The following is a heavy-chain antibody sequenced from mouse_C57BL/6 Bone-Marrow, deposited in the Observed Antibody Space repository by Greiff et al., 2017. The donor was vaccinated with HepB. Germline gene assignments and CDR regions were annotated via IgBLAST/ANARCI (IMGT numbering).Heavy chain of an antibody. CDR3: ARDKGRSLYAMDY. V-gene: IGHV5-4*01. D-gene: IGHD6-1*01. Sequence: DVMLVESGGGLVKPGGSLKLSCAASGFTFSSYAMSWVRQTPEKRLEWVATISDGGSYTYYPDNVKGRFTISRDNAKNNLYLQMSHLKSEDTAMYYCARDKGRSLYAMDYWGRGTSVTVSS. CDR2: ISDGGSYT. CDR1: GFTFSSYA. J-gene: IGHJ4*01.